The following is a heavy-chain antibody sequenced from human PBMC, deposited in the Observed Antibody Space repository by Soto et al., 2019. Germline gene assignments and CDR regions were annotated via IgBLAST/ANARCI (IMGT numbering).Heavy chain of an antibody. CDR3: ARRVGGFDY. J-gene: IGHJ4*02. CDR1: GGSFSGYY. D-gene: IGHD3-10*01. CDR2: INHSGCT. V-gene: IGHV4-34*01. Sequence: SETLSLTCAVYGGSFSGYYWSWIRQPPGKGLEWIGEINHSGCTNYNPSLKSRVTISVDTSKNQFSLKLSSVTAADTAVYYCARRVGGFDYWGQGTLVTVSS.